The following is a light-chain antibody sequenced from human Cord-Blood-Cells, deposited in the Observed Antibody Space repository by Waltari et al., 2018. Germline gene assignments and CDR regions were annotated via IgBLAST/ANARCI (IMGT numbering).Light chain of an antibody. V-gene: IGKV3-20*01. Sequence: EIVLTQSPGTLSLSPGERATLSCRASQSVSSSYLAWYQQKPGQAPRLLIYGASSRATGIPDRFSVSGSGTDFTLTISRLEPEDLAVYYCQQYGSSPRALTFGGGTKVEIK. J-gene: IGKJ4*01. CDR1: QSVSSSY. CDR3: QQYGSSPRALT. CDR2: GAS.